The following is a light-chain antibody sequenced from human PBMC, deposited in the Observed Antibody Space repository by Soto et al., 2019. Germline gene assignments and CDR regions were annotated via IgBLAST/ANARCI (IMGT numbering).Light chain of an antibody. J-gene: IGLJ2*01. V-gene: IGLV2-23*01. CDR1: SSDVGSYNL. CDR2: EGS. CDR3: CSYAGSSTHVV. Sequence: QSALTQPASVSGSPGQSITISCTGTSSDVGSYNLVSWYQQHPGKAPKLMIYEGSKLPSGVSNRFSGSKSGNTGSLTISGLQAEDEADYYCCSYAGSSTHVVFGGGTKVTVL.